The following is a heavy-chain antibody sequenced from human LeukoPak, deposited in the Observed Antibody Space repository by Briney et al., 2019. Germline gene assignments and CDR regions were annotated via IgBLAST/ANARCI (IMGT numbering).Heavy chain of an antibody. Sequence: PGGSLRLPCAASGFTFSDYYMSWIRQAPGKGLEWVSYISSSGSTIYYADSVKGRFTISRDNAKNSLYLQMNSLRAEDTAVYYCARMQTPRLRYFDWLYTLDYWGQGTLVTVSS. V-gene: IGHV3-11*01. CDR3: ARMQTPRLRYFDWLYTLDY. CDR1: GFTFSDYY. J-gene: IGHJ4*02. CDR2: ISSSGSTI. D-gene: IGHD3-9*01.